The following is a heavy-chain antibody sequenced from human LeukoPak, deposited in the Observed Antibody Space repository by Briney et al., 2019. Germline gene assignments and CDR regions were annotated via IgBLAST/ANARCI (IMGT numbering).Heavy chain of an antibody. J-gene: IGHJ5*02. CDR1: GYTFTSYG. CDR3: ARDPSLRPTYYYGSGSYRNWFDP. Sequence: ASVKVSCKASGYTFTSYGISWVRQAPGQGLEWMGWISAYNGNTNYAQKLQGRVTMTTDTSTSTAYMELRSLRSDDTAVYYCARDPSLRPTYYYGSGSYRNWFDPWGQGTLVTVSS. D-gene: IGHD3-10*01. V-gene: IGHV1-18*01. CDR2: ISAYNGNT.